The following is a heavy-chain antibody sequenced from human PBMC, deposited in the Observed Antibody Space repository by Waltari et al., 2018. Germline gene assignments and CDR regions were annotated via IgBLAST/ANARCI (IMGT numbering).Heavy chain of an antibody. V-gene: IGHV3-33*01. Sequence: QVQLVESGGGVVQPGRSLRLSCAASGFTFSRFGMHWVRQAPGKGLEWVAVICHYGSNEFYVDSVKCRFTISRDNSKNTLYLQMNSLRAEDSAVYYCASQSTTLFDYWGQGTLVTVSS. CDR3: ASQSTTLFDY. CDR1: GFTFSRFG. CDR2: ICHYGSNE. J-gene: IGHJ4*02. D-gene: IGHD2-15*01.